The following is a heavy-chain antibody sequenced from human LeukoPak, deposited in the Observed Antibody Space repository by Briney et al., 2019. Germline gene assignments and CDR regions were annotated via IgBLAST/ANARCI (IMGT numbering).Heavy chain of an antibody. CDR1: GYTFTSYG. J-gene: IGHJ5*02. D-gene: IGHD2-2*01. V-gene: IGHV1-18*01. CDR2: ISAYNGNT. CDR3: ARFSVVVPAAMPRAYNWFDP. Sequence: ASVKVSCKASGYTFTSYGISWVRQAPGQGLEWMGWISAYNGNTNYAQKLQGRVTMTTDTSTSTAYMELRSLRSDDTAVYYCARFSVVVPAAMPRAYNWFDPWGQGTLVTVSS.